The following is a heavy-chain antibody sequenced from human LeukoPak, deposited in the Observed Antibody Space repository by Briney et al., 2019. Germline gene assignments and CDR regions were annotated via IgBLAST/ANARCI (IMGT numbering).Heavy chain of an antibody. CDR2: ISSTSNTI. J-gene: IGHJ4*02. CDR3: ARDVGWRGDTAMVLSGDSYFDY. V-gene: IGHV3-48*01. Sequence: GGSLRLSCVASGFTFSTYSMSWVRQAPGKGLEWVSYISSTSNTIYYADSVKGRFTISRDNAKNSLYLQMNSLRTEETAVYYCARDVGWRGDTAMVLSGDSYFDYWGQGTLVTVSS. CDR1: GFTFSTYS. D-gene: IGHD5-18*01.